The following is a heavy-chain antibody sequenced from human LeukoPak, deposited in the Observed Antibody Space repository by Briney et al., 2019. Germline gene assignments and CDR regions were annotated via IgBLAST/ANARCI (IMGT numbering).Heavy chain of an antibody. D-gene: IGHD3-10*01. CDR3: ARDRGGNWFDP. V-gene: IGHV3-21*01. J-gene: IGHJ5*02. CDR2: ISSSSSYI. CDR1: GFTFSSYS. Sequence: GGSLGLSCAASGFTFSSYSMNWVRQAPGKGLEWVSSISSSSSYIYYADSVKGRFTISRDNAKNSLYLQMNGLRAEDTAVYYCARDRGGNWFDPWGQGTLVTVSS.